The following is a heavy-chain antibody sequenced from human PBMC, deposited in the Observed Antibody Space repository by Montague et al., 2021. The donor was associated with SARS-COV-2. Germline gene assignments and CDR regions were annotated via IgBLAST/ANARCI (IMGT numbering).Heavy chain of an antibody. D-gene: IGHD3-10*01. Sequence: SLRLSCAASGFTFNSYGMHWVRQAPGKGLEWVAVIWYDGSNKYYADSVKGRFTISRDNSKNTLYLQMNSLRAEDTAVYYCARDPSCCSRFGEFGYWGQGTLVTVSP. CDR2: IWYDGSNK. J-gene: IGHJ4*02. CDR1: GFTFNSYG. V-gene: IGHV3-33*01. CDR3: ARDPSCCSRFGEFGY.